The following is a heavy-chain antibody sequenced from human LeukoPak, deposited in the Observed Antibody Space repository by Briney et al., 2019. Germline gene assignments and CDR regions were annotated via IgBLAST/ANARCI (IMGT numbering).Heavy chain of an antibody. V-gene: IGHV3-30*02. CDR3: ARDLSPDIAVADNSDY. J-gene: IGHJ4*02. Sequence: GGSLRLSCAASGFTFSSYGMHWVRQAPGKGLEWVAFIPYDGSDKSYVDSVKGRFTISRDNSKNTLYLQMNSLRSEDTAVYYCARDLSPDIAVADNSDYWGQGTLVTVSS. D-gene: IGHD6-19*01. CDR1: GFTFSSYG. CDR2: IPYDGSDK.